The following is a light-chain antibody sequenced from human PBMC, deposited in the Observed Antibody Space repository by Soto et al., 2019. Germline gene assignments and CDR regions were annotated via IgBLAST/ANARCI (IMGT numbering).Light chain of an antibody. CDR2: DSN. V-gene: IGLV1-51*01. CDR1: NSNIGNNY. J-gene: IGLJ2*01. CDR3: AAWDSSLREVV. Sequence: QSVLTQPPSVSAAPGQEVTISCSGTNSNIGNNYVSWYQQFPPAAPKLLIYDSNERPSGIPDRFSGSKSGTSATLGITGLRTGDEADYYCAAWDSSLREVVFGGGTKLTVL.